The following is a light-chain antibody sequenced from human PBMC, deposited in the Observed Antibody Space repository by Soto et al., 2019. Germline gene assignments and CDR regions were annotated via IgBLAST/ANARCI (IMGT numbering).Light chain of an antibody. V-gene: IGKV3-20*01. CDR3: HQYGATPGK. J-gene: IGKJ1*01. CDR1: QSVTNNY. CDR2: GAS. Sequence: EIVLTQSPDTLSLSPGERVTLSCRASQSVTNNYLAWYQQKPGQGPRLLIHGASSRAADTPDRFSGSGSGTDFTLTISRLEPEDFALYYCHQYGATPGKFGQGTKLDIK.